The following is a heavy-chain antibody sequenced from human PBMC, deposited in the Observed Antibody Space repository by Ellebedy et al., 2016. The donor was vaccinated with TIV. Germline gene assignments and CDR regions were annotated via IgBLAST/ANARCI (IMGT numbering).Heavy chain of an antibody. CDR2: INSDGIST. J-gene: IGHJ2*01. D-gene: IGHD4-17*01. V-gene: IGHV3-74*01. CDR3: VRVDGEPYGYFDL. CDR1: GFTFSSYW. Sequence: GESLKISCAASGFTFSSYWMHWVRQAPGKGLVWVSRINSDGISTSYADSVKGRFSISRDNAKNTLFLQMNSLRAEDTAVYYCVRVDGEPYGYFDLWGRGTLVTVSS.